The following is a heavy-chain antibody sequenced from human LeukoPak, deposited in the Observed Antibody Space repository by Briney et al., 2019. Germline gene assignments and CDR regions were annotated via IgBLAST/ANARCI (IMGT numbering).Heavy chain of an antibody. CDR2: ISSSGSTI. D-gene: IGHD6-6*01. CDR1: GFTFSDYY. CDR3: ATDDPPALYRSSSSLDY. J-gene: IGHJ4*02. V-gene: IGHV3-11*01. Sequence: GGSLRLSCAASGFTFSDYYMSWIRQAPGKGLEWVSYISSSGSTIYYADSVKGRFTISRDNAKNSLYLRMNSLRAEDTAVYYCATDDPPALYRSSSSLDYWGQGTLVTVSS.